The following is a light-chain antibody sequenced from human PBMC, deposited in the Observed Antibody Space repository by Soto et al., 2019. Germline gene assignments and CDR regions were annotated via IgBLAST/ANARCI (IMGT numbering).Light chain of an antibody. CDR2: KAS. CDR3: QHYNSYSEA. Sequence: DIQMTQSPSTLSASVGDRVTITCGASQSISSWLAWYQQKPGKAPKLLIYKASTLKSGVPSRFSSSGSGTEFTLTISSLQPDDFATYYCQHYNSYSEACGQGTKVDIK. V-gene: IGKV1-5*03. J-gene: IGKJ1*01. CDR1: QSISSW.